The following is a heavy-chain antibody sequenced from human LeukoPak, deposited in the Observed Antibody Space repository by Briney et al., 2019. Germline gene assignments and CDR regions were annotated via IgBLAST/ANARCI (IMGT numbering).Heavy chain of an antibody. Sequence: PGGSLRLSCAASGFTFDDYGMSWVRQAPGKGLEWVSGINWNGGSTGYADSVKGRFTISRDNAKNSLYLQMNSLRAEDTAIYYCGRGNSGWPGVDYWGQGTLVIVSS. CDR1: GFTFDDYG. J-gene: IGHJ4*02. CDR3: GRGNSGWPGVDY. V-gene: IGHV3-20*04. D-gene: IGHD6-19*01. CDR2: INWNGGST.